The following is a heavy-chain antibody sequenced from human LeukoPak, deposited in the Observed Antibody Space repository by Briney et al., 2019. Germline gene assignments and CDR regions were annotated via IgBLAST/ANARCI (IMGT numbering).Heavy chain of an antibody. CDR3: ARGRGVLRFLEWLSDY. J-gene: IGHJ4*02. CDR1: GFTFSSYS. V-gene: IGHV3-21*01. Sequence: GGSLRLSCAASGFTFSSYSMNWVRQAPGKGLEWVSSISSSSSYIYYADSVKGRLTISRDNAKNSLYLQMNSLRAEDTAVYYCARGRGVLRFLEWLSDYWGQGTLVTVSS. D-gene: IGHD3-3*01. CDR2: ISSSSSYI.